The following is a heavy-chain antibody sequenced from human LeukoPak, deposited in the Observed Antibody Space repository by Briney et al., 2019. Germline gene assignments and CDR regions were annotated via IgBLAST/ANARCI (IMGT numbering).Heavy chain of an antibody. CDR1: GYTFTGYY. CDR2: INPNSGGT. CDR3: ARQRYVVVVAATPELGY. D-gene: IGHD2-15*01. Sequence: ASVKVSCKASGYTFTGYYMHWVRQAPGQGLEWMGWINPNSGGTNYAQKFQGRVTMTRDTSISTAYMELGGLRSDDTAVYYCARQRYVVVVAATPELGYWGQGTLVTVSS. J-gene: IGHJ4*02. V-gene: IGHV1-2*02.